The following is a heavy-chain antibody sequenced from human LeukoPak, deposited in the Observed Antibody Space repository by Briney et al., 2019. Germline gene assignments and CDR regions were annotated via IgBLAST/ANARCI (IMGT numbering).Heavy chain of an antibody. D-gene: IGHD3-22*01. CDR2: IIPIFGTA. CDR1: GGTFSSYA. CDR3: ARDYYDSSGYPPPNWFDP. Sequence: SVKVSYKASGGTFSSYAISWVRQAPGHRLEWMGRIIPIFGTANYAQKFQGRVTITTDESTSTAYMELSSLRSEDTAVYYCARDYYDSSGYPPPNWFDPWGQGTLVTVSS. J-gene: IGHJ5*02. V-gene: IGHV1-69*05.